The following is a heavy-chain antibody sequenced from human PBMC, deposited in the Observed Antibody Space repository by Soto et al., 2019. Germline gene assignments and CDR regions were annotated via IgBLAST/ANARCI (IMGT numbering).Heavy chain of an antibody. CDR2: IIPMYDSA. Sequence: QAQLVQSGAEVKKPGSSVKVSCEASGGTFKTYTINWVRQAPGQGLEWIGQIIPMYDSANYAQSFQDRVTISADKSTNTAYMELSSLRSEDTALYYCATWRTYSGSYCFDYWGQGTLVSVSS. D-gene: IGHD1-26*01. J-gene: IGHJ4*02. V-gene: IGHV1-69*06. CDR3: ATWRTYSGSYCFDY. CDR1: GGTFKTYT.